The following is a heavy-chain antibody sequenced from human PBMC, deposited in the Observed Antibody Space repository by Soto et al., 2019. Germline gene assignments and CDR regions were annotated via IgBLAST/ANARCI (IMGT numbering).Heavy chain of an antibody. Sequence: SETLSLTCTVSGGSISSSSYYWGWIRQPPGKGLEWIGSIYYSGSTYYNPSLKSRVTISVDTSKNQFSLKLSSVTAADTAVYYCASGYSSSWYGHSPYYYYGMDVWGQGTTVTVSS. CDR3: ASGYSSSWYGHSPYYYYGMDV. V-gene: IGHV4-39*01. D-gene: IGHD6-13*01. CDR1: GGSISSSSYY. CDR2: IYYSGST. J-gene: IGHJ6*02.